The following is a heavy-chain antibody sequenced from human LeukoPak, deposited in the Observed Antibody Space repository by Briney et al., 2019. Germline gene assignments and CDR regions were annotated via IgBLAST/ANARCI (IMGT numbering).Heavy chain of an antibody. CDR3: ARVDCSSTSCWGSYYGMDV. J-gene: IGHJ6*04. CDR1: GFTFSSYA. CDR2: ISYDGSNK. Sequence: GGSLRLSCAASGFTFSSYAMHWVRRAPGKGLEWVAVISYDGSNKYYADSVKGRFTISRDNSKNTLYLQMNSLRAEDTAVYYCARVDCSSTSCWGSYYGMDVWGKGTTVTVSS. V-gene: IGHV3-30*04. D-gene: IGHD2-2*01.